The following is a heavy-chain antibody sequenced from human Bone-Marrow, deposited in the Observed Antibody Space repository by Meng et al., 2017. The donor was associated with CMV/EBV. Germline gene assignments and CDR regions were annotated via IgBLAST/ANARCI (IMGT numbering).Heavy chain of an antibody. J-gene: IGHJ6*02. V-gene: IGHV4-39*06. CDR3: ARAFSGYDGINDGHYYGMDV. CDR2: LSYGGSI. CDR1: GASITSSSYF. D-gene: IGHD5-12*01. Sequence: GSLRLSCTVSGASITSSSYFWDWIRQSPGKGLEWIGSLSYGGSIYYNLSLKSRVTISVDMSKNQITLRLTSVTAADTAVYYCARAFSGYDGINDGHYYGMDVWGQGTTVTVSS.